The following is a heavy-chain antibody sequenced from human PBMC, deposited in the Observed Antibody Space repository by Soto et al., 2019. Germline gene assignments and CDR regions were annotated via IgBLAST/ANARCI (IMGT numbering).Heavy chain of an antibody. V-gene: IGHV3-30*18. CDR3: AKILREVARREAKPGIAAAGTLYYYYYGMDV. Sequence: PGGSLRLSCAASGFTFSSYGMHWVRQAPGKGLEWVAVISYDGSNKYYADSVKGRFTISRDNSKNTLYLQMNSLRAGDTAVYYCAKILREVARREAKPGIAAAGTLYYYYYGMDVWGQGTTVTVSS. CDR1: GFTFSSYG. J-gene: IGHJ6*02. D-gene: IGHD6-13*01. CDR2: ISYDGSNK.